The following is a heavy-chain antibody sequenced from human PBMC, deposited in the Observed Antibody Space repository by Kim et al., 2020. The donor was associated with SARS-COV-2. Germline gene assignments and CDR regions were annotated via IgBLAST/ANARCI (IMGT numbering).Heavy chain of an antibody. Sequence: SETLSLTCTVSGGSVSSSGYYWAWIRQPPGKGLEWIGSMYYSGTTYSNSSLKSRVTISVDSSKNQFSLKLSSVTAAETAVYYCARHSWWLRVPGDFDRWGQGTLVIVSS. J-gene: IGHJ4*02. D-gene: IGHD5-12*01. CDR3: ARHSWWLRVPGDFDR. V-gene: IGHV4-39*01. CDR1: GGSVSSSGYY. CDR2: MYYSGTT.